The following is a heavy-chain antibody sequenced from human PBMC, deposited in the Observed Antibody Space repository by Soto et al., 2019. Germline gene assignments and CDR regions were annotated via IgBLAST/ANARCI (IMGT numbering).Heavy chain of an antibody. CDR1: GYSFTIYW. J-gene: IGHJ6*02. D-gene: IGHD3-10*01. V-gene: IGHV5-51*01. Sequence: PGASLNSSCKGSGYSFTIYWIGWVRQKTGKGLEWMGIIYPGDSDTRYSPSFQGQVTISADKSISTAYLQWSSLKASDTAMYYCARHGSGSYRGTYYYYGMDVWGQGTTVTVSS. CDR2: IYPGDSDT. CDR3: ARHGSGSYRGTYYYYGMDV.